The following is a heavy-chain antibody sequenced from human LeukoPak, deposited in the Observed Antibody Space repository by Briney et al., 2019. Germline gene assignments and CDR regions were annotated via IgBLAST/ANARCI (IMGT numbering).Heavy chain of an antibody. V-gene: IGHV1-2*06. J-gene: IGHJ4*02. CDR1: GYTFTGYC. Sequence: ASVKVSCKASGYTFTGYCMHWVRQAPGQGLEWMGRINPNSGGTNYAQKFQGRVTMTRDTSISTAYMELSRLRSDDTAVYYCARDRDLWSGYYPFDYWGQGTLVTVSS. D-gene: IGHD3-3*01. CDR2: INPNSGGT. CDR3: ARDRDLWSGYYPFDY.